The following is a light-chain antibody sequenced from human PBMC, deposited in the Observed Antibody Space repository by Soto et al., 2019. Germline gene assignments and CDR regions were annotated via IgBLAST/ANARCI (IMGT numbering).Light chain of an antibody. CDR2: TTN. J-gene: IGLJ3*02. Sequence: QAVVTQEPSLTVSPGGTVTLTCTSSTGAVTRGNYASWFQQKPGQAPRTLIYTTNSKHSGTPARFSGSLLGDKAALTLSGAQPEDEAEYYCLLYYGGAHLVFGGGTQLTVL. CDR1: TGAVTRGNY. CDR3: LLYYGGAHLV. V-gene: IGLV7-43*01.